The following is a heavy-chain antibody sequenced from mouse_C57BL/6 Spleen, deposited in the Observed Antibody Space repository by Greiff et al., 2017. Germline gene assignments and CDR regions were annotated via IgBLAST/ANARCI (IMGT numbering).Heavy chain of an antibody. V-gene: IGHV1-59*01. J-gene: IGHJ3*01. CDR1: GYTFTSYW. CDR3: ARRAAGSSFWFAY. D-gene: IGHD1-1*01. CDR2: INPFDSYT. Sequence: QVQLQQPGAELVRPGTSVKLSCKASGYTFTSYWMNWVKQRPGQGLGWIGVINPFDSYTNYNQKFKGKSTLTVDTSSSTAYMQLSSLTSEDSAVYYCARRAAGSSFWFAYWGQGTLVTVSS.